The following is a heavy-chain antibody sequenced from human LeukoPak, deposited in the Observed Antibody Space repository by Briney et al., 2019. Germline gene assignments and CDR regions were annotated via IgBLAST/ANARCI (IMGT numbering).Heavy chain of an antibody. D-gene: IGHD1/OR15-1a*01. CDR2: IIPISGTA. J-gene: IGHJ6*03. Sequence: EASVKVSCKASGYTFTSYAISWVRQAPGQGLEWMGGIIPISGTANYAQKFQGRVTITADKSTSTAYMELSSLRSEDTAVYYCASNEGARGRTTYYYYYYMDVWGKGTTVTVSS. CDR3: ASNEGARGRTTYYYYYYMDV. V-gene: IGHV1-69*06. CDR1: GYTFTSYA.